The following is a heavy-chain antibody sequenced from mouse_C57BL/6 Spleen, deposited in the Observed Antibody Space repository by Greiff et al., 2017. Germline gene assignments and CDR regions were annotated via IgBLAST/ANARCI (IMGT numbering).Heavy chain of an antibody. V-gene: IGHV3-1*01. CDR3: ARRGSGGYFDV. J-gene: IGHJ1*03. Sequence: EVKLQESGPGMVKPSQSLSLTCTVTGYSITSGYVYHWIRPFPGNQLGWMSNISYSGSTNYNPSLKSRITITHDTSKNHFFLKFNSVTTEDTAPYYGARRGSGGYFDVWGTGTTVTVSS. CDR1: GYSITSGYV. CDR2: ISYSGST.